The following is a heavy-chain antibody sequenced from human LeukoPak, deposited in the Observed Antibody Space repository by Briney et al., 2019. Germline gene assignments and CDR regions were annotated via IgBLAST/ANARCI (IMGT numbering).Heavy chain of an antibody. CDR1: GFTFSSYA. D-gene: IGHD3-22*01. V-gene: IGHV3-64*01. Sequence: GGSLRLSCAASGFTFSSYAMRWVRQAPGKGLEYVSAISSNGGSTYYANSVKGRFTIPRDNSKNTLYLQMGSLRAEDMAVYYCAREAYDSSGYSYYFDYWGQGTLVTVSS. CDR2: ISSNGGST. CDR3: AREAYDSSGYSYYFDY. J-gene: IGHJ4*02.